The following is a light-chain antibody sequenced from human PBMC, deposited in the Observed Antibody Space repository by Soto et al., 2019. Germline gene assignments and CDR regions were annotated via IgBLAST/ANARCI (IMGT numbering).Light chain of an antibody. V-gene: IGKV1-27*01. J-gene: IGKJ5*01. Sequence: DIQMTQSPSSLSASVGDRVTITCRASQSISNYLAWYQQKPGKAPQLLIYDASTLESGVPSRFSGSGSGTDFTLTISSLQPGDVATYYCQNHDSAPITFGQGTRLEIK. CDR3: QNHDSAPIT. CDR2: DAS. CDR1: QSISNY.